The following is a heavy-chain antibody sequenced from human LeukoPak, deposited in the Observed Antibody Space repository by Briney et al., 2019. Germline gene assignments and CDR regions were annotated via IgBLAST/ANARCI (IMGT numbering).Heavy chain of an antibody. J-gene: IGHJ4*02. V-gene: IGHV1-18*01. CDR1: GYTLTSYG. D-gene: IGHD2-21*02. CDR2: ISAYNGNT. Sequence: ASVKVSCKASGYTLTSYGISWVRQAPGQGLEWMGWISAYNGNTNYAQKLQGRVTMTTDTSTSTAYMELRSLRSDDTAVYYCARDGVYCGGDCYLGIDYWGQGTLVTVSS. CDR3: ARDGVYCGGDCYLGIDY.